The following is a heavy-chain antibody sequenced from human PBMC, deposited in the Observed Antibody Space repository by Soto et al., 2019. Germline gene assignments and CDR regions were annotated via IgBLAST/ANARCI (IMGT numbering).Heavy chain of an antibody. D-gene: IGHD3-22*01. Sequence: LGESLKISCKGSGYSFTSYWIGWVRQMPGKGLEWMGIIYPGDSDTRYSPSFQGQVTISADKSISTAYLQWSSLKASDTAMYYCARGIYDSSGYYYVYNAFDIWGQGTMVTVSS. CDR3: ARGIYDSSGYYYVYNAFDI. J-gene: IGHJ3*02. CDR1: GYSFTSYW. V-gene: IGHV5-51*01. CDR2: IYPGDSDT.